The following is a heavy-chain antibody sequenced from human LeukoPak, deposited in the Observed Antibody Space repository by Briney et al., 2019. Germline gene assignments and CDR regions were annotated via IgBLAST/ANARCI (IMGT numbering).Heavy chain of an antibody. J-gene: IGHJ4*02. D-gene: IGHD1-26*01. V-gene: IGHV4-59*01. CDR1: GGSIRSYF. CDR2: IYHSGST. CDR3: ARSPSGNYLSFDF. Sequence: SETLSLTCTVSGGSIRSYFWSWIRQPPGKGLEWIGYIYHSGSTNYNPSLKSRVVISVDMSKNQFSLKLSSVTPADTAVYYCARSPSGNYLSFDFWGQGTLVTVSS.